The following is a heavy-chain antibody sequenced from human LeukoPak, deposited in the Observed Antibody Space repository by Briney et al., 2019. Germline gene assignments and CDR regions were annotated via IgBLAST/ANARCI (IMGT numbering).Heavy chain of an antibody. CDR1: GASFSDYY. CDR2: INRSGGT. V-gene: IGHV4-34*01. J-gene: IGHJ4*02. Sequence: ETLSLTXTVYGASFSDYYWSWIRQPPGKGLEWIGEINRSGGTNYNPSLRSRVTISIDTSKSQFSLNLSAATAADTAVYYCSADHYWGQGTLVTVSS. CDR3: SADHY.